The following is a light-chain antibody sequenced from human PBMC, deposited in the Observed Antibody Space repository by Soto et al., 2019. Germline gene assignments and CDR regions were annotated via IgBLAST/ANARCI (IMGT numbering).Light chain of an antibody. J-gene: IGKJ1*01. CDR1: QSISDT. V-gene: IGKV3-15*01. CDR2: DAS. CDR3: QQYNNWPWT. Sequence: EIVMTQSPATLSVSPGGRATLSCRSSQSISDTLAWYQQKPGQAPRLLIHDASTRATGFPARFSGSGSGTDFTLTISSLQSEDFAVYYCQQYNNWPWTFGQGTKVDI.